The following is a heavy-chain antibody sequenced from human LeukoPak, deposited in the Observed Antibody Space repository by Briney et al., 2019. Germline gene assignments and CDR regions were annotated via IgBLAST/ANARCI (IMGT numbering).Heavy chain of an antibody. CDR1: GFTFRSYW. Sequence: GGSLRLSCAASGFTFRSYWMSWVRQAPGKGLEWVANIKQDGSEKYYVDSVKGRFTISRDNAKNSLYLQMNSLRVEDTAVYYCAIDPNWGTHSWGQGVLVTVSS. CDR2: IKQDGSEK. D-gene: IGHD7-27*01. V-gene: IGHV3-7*03. J-gene: IGHJ4*02. CDR3: AIDPNWGTHS.